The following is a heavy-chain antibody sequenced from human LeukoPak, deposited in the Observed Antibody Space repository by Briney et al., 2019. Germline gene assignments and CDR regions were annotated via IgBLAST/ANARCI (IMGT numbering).Heavy chain of an antibody. J-gene: IGHJ2*01. CDR1: GGSMSSHY. CDR3: ARDRTTVTYWYFDL. D-gene: IGHD4-17*01. V-gene: IGHV4-59*11. CDR2: IYYSGNT. Sequence: SETLSLTCTVSGGSMSSHYWSWIRQPPGKGLEWIGYIYYSGNTNYNPSLKSRVTISIDTSKSQFSLKLSSVTAADTAVYYCARDRTTVTYWYFDLWGRGTLVTVSS.